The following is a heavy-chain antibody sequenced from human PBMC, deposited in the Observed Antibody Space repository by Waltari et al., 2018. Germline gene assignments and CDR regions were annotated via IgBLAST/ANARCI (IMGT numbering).Heavy chain of an antibody. CDR3: ATAYCGGDCYKSVLPVWFDP. J-gene: IGHJ5*02. Sequence: EVQLVQSGAEVKKPGATVKISCKVSGYTFTDYYMHWVQQAPGKGLEWMGLVDPEDGETIYAEKFQGRVTITADTSTDTAYMDLSSLRSEDTAVYYCATAYCGGDCYKSVLPVWFDPWGQGTLVTVSS. D-gene: IGHD2-21*01. CDR2: VDPEDGET. CDR1: GYTFTDYY. V-gene: IGHV1-69-2*01.